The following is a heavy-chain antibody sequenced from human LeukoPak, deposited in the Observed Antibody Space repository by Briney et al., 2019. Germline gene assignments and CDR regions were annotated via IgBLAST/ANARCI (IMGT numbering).Heavy chain of an antibody. Sequence: QSGGSLRLSCAASGFTFSSYGMHWVRQAPGKGLEWVAVIWYDGSNKYYADSVKGRFTISGDNSKNTLYLQMNSLRAEDTAVYYCARDGGAWLQWYYFDYWGQGTLVTVSS. CDR1: GFTFSSYG. CDR2: IWYDGSNK. CDR3: ARDGGAWLQWYYFDY. D-gene: IGHD5-24*01. J-gene: IGHJ4*02. V-gene: IGHV3-33*01.